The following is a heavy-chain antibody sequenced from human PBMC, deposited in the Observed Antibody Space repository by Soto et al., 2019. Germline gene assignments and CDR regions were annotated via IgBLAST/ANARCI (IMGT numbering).Heavy chain of an antibody. CDR3: ARATGQGGIAAEDLDY. J-gene: IGHJ4*02. CDR2: ISYDGSNK. V-gene: IGHV3-30-3*01. D-gene: IGHD6-13*01. CDR1: GFTFSSYA. Sequence: GGSLRLSCAASGFTFSSYAMHWVRQAPGKGLEWVAVISYDGSNKYYADSVKGRFTISRDNSKNTLYLQMNSLRAEDTAVYYCARATGQGGIAAEDLDYWGQGTLVTVSS.